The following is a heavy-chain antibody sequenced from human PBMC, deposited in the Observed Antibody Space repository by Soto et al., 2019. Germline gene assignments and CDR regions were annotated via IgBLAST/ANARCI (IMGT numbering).Heavy chain of an antibody. D-gene: IGHD6-19*01. CDR2: INHSGST. CDR1: GGSFSGYY. V-gene: IGHV4-34*01. Sequence: QVQLQQWGAGLLKPSETLSLTCAVYGGSFSGYYWSWIRQPPGKGLEWIGEINHSGSTNYNPSLKSRVTISVDTSKNQFSLKLSSVTAADTAVYYCAASVTLAGIDYCGQGTLVTVSS. CDR3: AASVTLAGIDY. J-gene: IGHJ4*02.